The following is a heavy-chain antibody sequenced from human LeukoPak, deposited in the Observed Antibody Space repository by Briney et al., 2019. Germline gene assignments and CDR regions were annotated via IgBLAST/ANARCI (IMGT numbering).Heavy chain of an antibody. J-gene: IGHJ4*02. V-gene: IGHV4-30-4*01. D-gene: IGHD7-27*01. CDR2: IYYSGST. CDR3: ARGTNWGSTYYFDY. CDR1: GGSISSGDYY. Sequence: SQTLSLTCTVSGGSISSGDYYWSWIRQPPGKGLERIGYIYYSGSTYYNPSLKSRVTISVDTSKNQFSLKLSSVTAADTAVYYCARGTNWGSTYYFDYWGQGTLVTVSS.